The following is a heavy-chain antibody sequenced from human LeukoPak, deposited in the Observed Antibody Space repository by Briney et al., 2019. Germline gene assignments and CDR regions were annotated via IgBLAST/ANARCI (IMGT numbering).Heavy chain of an antibody. D-gene: IGHD5-12*01. V-gene: IGHV3-9*01. Sequence: GGSLRLSCAASGFTFDDYAMHWVRQAPGKGLEWVSGISWNSGDIGYADSVKGRFTISRDNAKNSLYLQMSSLRAEDTAVYYCARAIGGVQGGYDYGGCWGQGTLVTVSS. CDR1: GFTFDDYA. CDR3: ARAIGGVQGGYDYGGC. CDR2: ISWNSGDI. J-gene: IGHJ4*02.